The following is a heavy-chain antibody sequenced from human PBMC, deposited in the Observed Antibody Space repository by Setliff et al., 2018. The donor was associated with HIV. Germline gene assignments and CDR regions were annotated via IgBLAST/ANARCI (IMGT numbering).Heavy chain of an antibody. J-gene: IGHJ4*02. Sequence: PSETLSLTCTVSGGSISGSYWNWFRRPAGQGLEWIGRIYGTGSTFYNPSFKSRATFAVDTARSQFSLNLRTVTAADTAVYYCARIDPGKYWSSDYWGPGTLVTVSS. V-gene: IGHV4-4*07. CDR2: IYGTGST. CDR1: GGSISGSY. CDR3: ARIDPGKYWSSDY. D-gene: IGHD2-8*02.